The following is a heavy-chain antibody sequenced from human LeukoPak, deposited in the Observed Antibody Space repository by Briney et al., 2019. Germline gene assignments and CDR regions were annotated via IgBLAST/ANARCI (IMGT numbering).Heavy chain of an antibody. CDR1: GFTFSSYG. V-gene: IGHV3-30*03. Sequence: GGSLRLSCAASGFTFSSYGMHWVRQAPGKGLEWVAVISYDGSNKYYADSVKGRFTISRDNAKNSLYLQMNSLRAEDTALYYCALAVAGSVPDYWGQGTLVTVSS. CDR3: ALAVAGSVPDY. D-gene: IGHD6-19*01. J-gene: IGHJ4*02. CDR2: ISYDGSNK.